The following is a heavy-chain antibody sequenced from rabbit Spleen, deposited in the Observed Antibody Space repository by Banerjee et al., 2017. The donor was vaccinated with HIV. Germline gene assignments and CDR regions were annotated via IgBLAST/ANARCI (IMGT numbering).Heavy chain of an antibody. V-gene: IGHV1S40*01. J-gene: IGHJ6*01. CDR3: ARDTSSSFSSYGMDL. CDR1: GFSFSSSDY. D-gene: IGHD1-1*01. Sequence: QQLEESGGDLVKPGASLTLTCTASGFSFSSSDYMCWVRQAPGKGLEWISCIASSSSGFTYFASWAKGRFTISKTSSTTVTLQMTSLTAADTATYFCARDTSSSFSSYGMDLWGQGTLVTVS. CDR2: IASSSSGFT.